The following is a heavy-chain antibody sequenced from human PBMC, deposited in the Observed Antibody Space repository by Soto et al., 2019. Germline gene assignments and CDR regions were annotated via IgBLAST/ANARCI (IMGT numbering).Heavy chain of an antibody. CDR1: GGTFSDYS. J-gene: IGHJ4*02. D-gene: IGHD2-8*01. CDR2: IVPIFGSA. V-gene: IGHV1-69*06. Sequence: QVQLMQSGPEVKKPGSSVKVSCKASGGTFSDYSISWVRQAPGQGLEWMGGIVPIFGSADYAHNFKGRVTITADRSTGSAYLEMTSLRSDDTAIYYCARVSYFHNGLIDHCGQGTLVTVSS. CDR3: ARVSYFHNGLIDH.